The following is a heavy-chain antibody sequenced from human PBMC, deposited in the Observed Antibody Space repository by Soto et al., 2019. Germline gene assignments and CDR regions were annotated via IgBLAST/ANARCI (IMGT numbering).Heavy chain of an antibody. D-gene: IGHD3-22*01. V-gene: IGHV1-69*13. Sequence: GASVKVSCKASGYTFTSYAISWVRQAPGQGLEWMGGIIPIFGTADYAQKFQGRVTITADESTSTAYMELSSLKYEDTAVYYCAGHSSGVPGYYYGMDVWGQGTTVTVSS. CDR1: GYTFTSYA. J-gene: IGHJ6*02. CDR3: AGHSSGVPGYYYGMDV. CDR2: IIPIFGTA.